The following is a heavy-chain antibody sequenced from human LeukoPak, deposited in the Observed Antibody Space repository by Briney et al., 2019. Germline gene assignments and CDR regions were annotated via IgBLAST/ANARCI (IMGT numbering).Heavy chain of an antibody. V-gene: IGHV4-30-4*07. J-gene: IGHJ4*02. CDR1: GGSISSGGYS. CDR3: ARGLRGDYFDY. Sequence: PSETLSLTCAVSGGSISSGGYSWSWIRQPPGKGLEWIGYIYYSGSTYYNPSLKSRVTISVDTSKNQFSLKLSSVTAADTAVYYCARGLRGDYFDYWGQGTLVTVSS. D-gene: IGHD4-17*01. CDR2: IYYSGST.